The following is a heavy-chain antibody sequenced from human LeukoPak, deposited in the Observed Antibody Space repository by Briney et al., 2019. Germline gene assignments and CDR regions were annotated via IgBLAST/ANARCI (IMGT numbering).Heavy chain of an antibody. Sequence: ASVKVSCKASGYTFTSCDINWVRQAPGQGLEWMGWMNPNSGNTGYAQKFQGRVTMTRNTSISTAYMELSSLRSEDTAVYYCARGRIARNWFDPWGQGTLVTVSS. CDR1: GYTFTSCD. CDR3: ARGRIARNWFDP. J-gene: IGHJ5*02. CDR2: MNPNSGNT. V-gene: IGHV1-8*01. D-gene: IGHD2-15*01.